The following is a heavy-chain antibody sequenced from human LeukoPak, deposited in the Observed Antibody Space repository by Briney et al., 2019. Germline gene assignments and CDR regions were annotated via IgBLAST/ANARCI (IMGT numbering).Heavy chain of an antibody. CDR1: GYTFTGYY. CDR3: ARDRPFITMIVVPMDV. Sequence: ASVKVSCKASGYTFTGYYMHWVRQAPGQGLEWMGWINPNSGGTNYAQKFQGRVTMTRDTSISTAYMELSRLRSDDTAVYYCARDRPFITMIVVPMDVWGKGTTVTISS. V-gene: IGHV1-2*02. D-gene: IGHD3-22*01. J-gene: IGHJ6*04. CDR2: INPNSGGT.